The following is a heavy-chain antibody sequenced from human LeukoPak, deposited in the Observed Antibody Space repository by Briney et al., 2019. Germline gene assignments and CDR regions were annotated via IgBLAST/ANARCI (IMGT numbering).Heavy chain of an antibody. Sequence: GGSLRRSCAASGFTFSSYAMSWVREAPARGLEWVSSLRGNGDTFYADSVKGRFTLSRDESRNTVYLQLDNLRVEDTAVYYCAKASCVSNADAVLWGQGTVVTVSS. J-gene: IGHJ4*02. V-gene: IGHV3-23*01. CDR2: LRGNGDT. CDR1: GFTFSSYA. D-gene: IGHD1-1*01. CDR3: AKASCVSNADAVL.